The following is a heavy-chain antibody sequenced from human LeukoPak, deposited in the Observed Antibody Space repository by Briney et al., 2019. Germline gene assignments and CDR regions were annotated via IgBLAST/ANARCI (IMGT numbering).Heavy chain of an antibody. CDR3: ARGYYDSSGYHPLNY. D-gene: IGHD3-22*01. CDR1: GGSISSHY. V-gene: IGHV4-59*11. CDR2: IYYSGST. J-gene: IGHJ4*02. Sequence: SETLSLTCTVSGGSISSHYWSWIRQPPGKGLEWIGYIYYSGSTNYNPSLKSRVTISVDTSKNQFSLKLSSVTAADTAVYYCARGYYDSSGYHPLNYWGQGTLVTVSS.